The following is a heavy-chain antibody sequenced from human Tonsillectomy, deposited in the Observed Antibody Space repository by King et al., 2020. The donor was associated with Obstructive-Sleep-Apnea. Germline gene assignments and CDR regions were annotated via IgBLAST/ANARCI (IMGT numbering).Heavy chain of an antibody. V-gene: IGHV4-4*07. CDR3: AREDYYASSGYYPFFDY. CDR2: IYTSGST. CDR1: RGSISTYY. Sequence: QLQESGPGLVKPSETLSLTCTVSRGSISTYYWSWIRQPAGKGLEWIGHIYTSGSTDYNPSLKSRVTMSVDTSKNQFSLKLSSVTAADTAVYYCAREDYYASSGYYPFFDYWGQGTLVTVSS. D-gene: IGHD3-22*01. J-gene: IGHJ4*02.